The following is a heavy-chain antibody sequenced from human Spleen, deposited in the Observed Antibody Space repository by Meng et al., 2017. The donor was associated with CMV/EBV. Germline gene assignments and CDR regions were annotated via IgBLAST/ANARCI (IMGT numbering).Heavy chain of an antibody. D-gene: IGHD6-6*01. Sequence: GGSLRLSCAVSGFAVNNKYMSWVRQAPGKGLEWVSVVYSGGSTYYADSVKGRFTISRDNAKNSLYLQMNSLRAEDTAVYYCASESSIAARPGSDYWGQGTLVTVSS. J-gene: IGHJ4*02. CDR2: VYSGGST. CDR1: GFAVNNKY. CDR3: ASESSIAARPGSDY. V-gene: IGHV3-53*01.